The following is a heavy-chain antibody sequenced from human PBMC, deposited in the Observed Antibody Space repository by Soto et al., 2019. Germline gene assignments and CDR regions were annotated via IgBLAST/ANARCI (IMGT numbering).Heavy chain of an antibody. D-gene: IGHD5-12*01. CDR1: GLTFSSYA. CDR2: ISGSGGST. CDR3: ASYDVAGNYFDY. J-gene: IGHJ4*02. V-gene: IGHV3-23*01. Sequence: GSLGLSCAASGLTFSSYAISWFRKAPGKGLEWVSAISGSGGSTYYADSVKGRFTISRDNSKNTLYLQMNSLRAEDTAVYYCASYDVAGNYFDYWGQGTLVTVSS.